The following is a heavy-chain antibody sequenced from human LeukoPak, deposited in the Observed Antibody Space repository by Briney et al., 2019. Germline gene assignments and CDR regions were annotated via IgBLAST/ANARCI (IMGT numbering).Heavy chain of an antibody. CDR3: VRDLSCSGGSCYSHYYYYMDV. Sequence: GASVNVSCKASGGTFSSYAISWVRQAPGQGLEWMGRIIPIFGTANYAQKFQGRVTITADTSTSTAYMELSSLRSEDTAVYYCVRDLSCSGGSCYSHYYYYMDVWGKGTTVTVSS. D-gene: IGHD2-15*01. CDR1: GGTFSSYA. V-gene: IGHV1-69*06. J-gene: IGHJ6*03. CDR2: IIPIFGTA.